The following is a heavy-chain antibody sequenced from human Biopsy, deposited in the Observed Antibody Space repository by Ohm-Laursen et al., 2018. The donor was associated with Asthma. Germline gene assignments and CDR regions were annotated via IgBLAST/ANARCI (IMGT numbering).Heavy chain of an antibody. J-gene: IGHJ4*02. Sequence: SLRLSCAASGFVFSQCGMHWVRQGPGKGLEWVALVSSDGHNKYYEDSVKGRFTISRDNSKNSLYLQINSLRVEDSAVYYCARDVMEWYLPAFDFWGQGTLVTVSS. CDR2: VSSDGHNK. V-gene: IGHV3-30*03. CDR3: ARDVMEWYLPAFDF. CDR1: GFVFSQCG. D-gene: IGHD3-3*01.